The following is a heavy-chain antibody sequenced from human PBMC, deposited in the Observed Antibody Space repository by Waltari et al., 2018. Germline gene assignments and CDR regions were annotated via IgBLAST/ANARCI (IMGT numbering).Heavy chain of an antibody. V-gene: IGHV3-74*01. CDR3: VAATPSSDK. J-gene: IGHJ4*02. CDR2: VNSDGSNT. D-gene: IGHD6-19*01. Sequence: EVELVESGGGLVQPGGSLRLSCEVSGFSLSARWMHWVRQTPEKGLVWVARVNSDGSNTAYADSVRGRFIISRDTARNTLFLQMSSVRVDDTALYYCVAATPSSDKWGQGTLVTVSS. CDR1: GFSLSARW.